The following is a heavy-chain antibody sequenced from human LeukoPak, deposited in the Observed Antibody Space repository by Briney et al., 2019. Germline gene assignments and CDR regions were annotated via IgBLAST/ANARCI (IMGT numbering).Heavy chain of an antibody. CDR2: IYHSGHT. V-gene: IGHV4-4*02. Sequence: SETLSLTCAVSGGSINSSNWWCGVRQPTGKGVEWIVEIYHSGHTNYKPSLKGRLTISVDKSKNQFSLKLSSVTAADTAVYYCARVADCSSTSCYAGWGPDWFYPWGEGTLVTASS. CDR3: ARVADCSSTSCYAGWGPDWFYP. CDR1: GGSINSSNW. J-gene: IGHJ5*02. D-gene: IGHD2-2*01.